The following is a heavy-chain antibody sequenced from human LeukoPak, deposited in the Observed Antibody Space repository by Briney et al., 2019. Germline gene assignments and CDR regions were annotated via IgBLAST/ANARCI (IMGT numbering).Heavy chain of an antibody. D-gene: IGHD1-26*01. CDR1: IHSFSKYH. CDR3: ARGQGATVPQVGKNWFDP. Sequence: SETLSLTCAVYIHSFSKYHWNWLRQTPAKGLEWVGEVNEIGGTNISPSLRSRSILSVATPKNQFALKLISVTVADQAVYYFARGQGATVPQVGKNWFDPWGQGTRVTVSS. J-gene: IGHJ5*02. CDR2: VNEIGGT. V-gene: IGHV4-34*04.